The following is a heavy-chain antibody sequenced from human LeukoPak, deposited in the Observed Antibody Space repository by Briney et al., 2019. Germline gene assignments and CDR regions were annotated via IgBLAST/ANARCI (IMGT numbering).Heavy chain of an antibody. D-gene: IGHD3-10*01. CDR3: ARSRPVWSYYYGSGSYSDAFDI. CDR1: GCSISSGYY. Sequence: PSETLSLTCTVSGCSISSGYYWGWIRQPPGKGLEWIGSIYHSGSTYYNPSLKSRVTISVDTSKNQFSLKLSSVTAADTAVYYCARSRPVWSYYYGSGSYSDAFDIWGQGTMVTVSS. J-gene: IGHJ3*02. CDR2: IYHSGST. V-gene: IGHV4-38-2*02.